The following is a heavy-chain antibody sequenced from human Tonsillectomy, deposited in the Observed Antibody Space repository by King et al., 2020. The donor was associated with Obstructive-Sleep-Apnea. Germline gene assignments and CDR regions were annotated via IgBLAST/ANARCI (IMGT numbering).Heavy chain of an antibody. J-gene: IGHJ6*02. Sequence: QLVQSGAEVKKAGESLKISCKGSGYTFSSHWIGWVRQMPGKGLEWMGIIYPGDSDTRYSPSFQGQVTISADESINTAYLQWSSLKASDTAMYYCARQIGNQYFYYGMDVWGQGTTVTVSS. V-gene: IGHV5-51*01. CDR2: IYPGDSDT. CDR3: ARQIGNQYFYYGMDV. CDR1: GYTFSSHW. D-gene: IGHD3-10*01.